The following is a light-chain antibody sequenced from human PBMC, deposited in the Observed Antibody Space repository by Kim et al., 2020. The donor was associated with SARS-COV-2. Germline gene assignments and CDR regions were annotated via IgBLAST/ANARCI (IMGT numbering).Light chain of an antibody. V-gene: IGLV1-51*01. Sequence: QSVLTQPPSVSAAPGQRVTISCSGSSANIEKNYVYWYQQFPGTTPKLLMEDNDVRPSDISDRFSASKSGASATLDITGLQTGDEADYYCGTWDSLSEVWVFGGGTQLTVL. CDR3: GTWDSLSEVWV. CDR2: DND. J-gene: IGLJ3*02. CDR1: SANIEKNY.